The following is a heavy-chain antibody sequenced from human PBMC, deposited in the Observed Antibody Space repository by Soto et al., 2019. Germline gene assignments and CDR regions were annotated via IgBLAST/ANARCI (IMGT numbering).Heavy chain of an antibody. CDR3: ARSTNDYGDRH. Sequence: QVQLVQSGAEVKKPGASVKVSCEASGYTFTSYDINWVRQATGKGLEWMGWMNPNSGNTGYAQRFQGRVTMTRNTSISTAYMELRSLRSEDTAVYYGARSTNDYGDRHWGQGTLVTVSS. CDR2: MNPNSGNT. J-gene: IGHJ4*02. CDR1: GYTFTSYD. D-gene: IGHD4-17*01. V-gene: IGHV1-8*01.